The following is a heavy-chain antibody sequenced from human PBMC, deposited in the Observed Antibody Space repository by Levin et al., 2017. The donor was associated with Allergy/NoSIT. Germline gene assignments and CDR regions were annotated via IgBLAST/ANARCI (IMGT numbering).Heavy chain of an antibody. CDR1: GFIFSDYS. CDR2: ISSDSILK. Sequence: AGGSLRLSCAVSGFIFSDYSMNWVRQAPGTGLEWVSSISSDSILKLYADPVKGRFTMSRDNAKNLLYLQMNSLRADDTAVYYCTRDLRSSTWYSWGQGTLVTVSS. D-gene: IGHD6-13*01. CDR3: TRDLRSSTWYS. V-gene: IGHV3-21*01. J-gene: IGHJ4*02.